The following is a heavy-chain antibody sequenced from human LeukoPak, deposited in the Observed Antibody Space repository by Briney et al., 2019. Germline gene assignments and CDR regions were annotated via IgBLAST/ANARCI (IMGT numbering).Heavy chain of an antibody. Sequence: SETLSLTCAVYGGSFSGYYWSLIRQPPGKGLEWIGEINHSGSTNYNPSLKSRVTISVDTSKNQFSLKLSSVTAEDTAVYYCTAGLRIAAAGTGGDWFDPWGQGTLVTVSS. CDR3: TAGLRIAAAGTGGDWFDP. CDR2: INHSGST. V-gene: IGHV4-34*01. J-gene: IGHJ5*02. D-gene: IGHD6-13*01. CDR1: GGSFSGYY.